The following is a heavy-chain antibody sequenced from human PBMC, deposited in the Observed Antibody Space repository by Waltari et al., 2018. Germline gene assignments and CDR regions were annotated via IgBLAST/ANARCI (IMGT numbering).Heavy chain of an antibody. V-gene: IGHV4-30-4*08. CDR2: IYYSGST. CDR3: ARVNYDILTGYYAKPLHFDY. D-gene: IGHD3-9*01. Sequence: QVQLQESGPGLVKPSQTLSLTCTVSGGSISSGDYYWSWIRQPPGKGLEWIGYIYYSGSTYYNPSLKSRVTISVDTSKNQFSLKLSSVTAADTAVYYCARVNYDILTGYYAKPLHFDYWGQGTLVTVSS. CDR1: GGSISSGDYY. J-gene: IGHJ4*02.